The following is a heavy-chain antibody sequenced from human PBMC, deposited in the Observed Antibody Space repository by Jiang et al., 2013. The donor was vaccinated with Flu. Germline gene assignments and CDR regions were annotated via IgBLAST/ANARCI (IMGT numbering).Heavy chain of an antibody. CDR2: IYYSGST. V-gene: IGHV4-31*03. D-gene: IGHD6-19*01. Sequence: GPGLVKPSQTLSLTCTVSGGSISSGGYYWSWIRQHPGKGLEWIGYIYYSGSTYYNPSLKSRVTISVDTSKNQFSLKLSSVTAADTAVYYCARDCVSLGAGNNWFDPWGQGTLVTVSS. CDR3: ARDCVSLGAGNNWFDP. J-gene: IGHJ5*02. CDR1: GGSISSGGYY.